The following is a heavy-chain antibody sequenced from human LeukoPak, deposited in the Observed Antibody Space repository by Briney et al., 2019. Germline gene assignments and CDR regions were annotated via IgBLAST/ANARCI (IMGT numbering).Heavy chain of an antibody. J-gene: IGHJ3*02. CDR1: GFTFSSYA. D-gene: IGHD4-17*01. V-gene: IGHV3-30-3*01. CDR2: ISYDGSNK. Sequence: GGSLRLSCAASGFTFSSYAMHWVRQAPGKGLEWVAVISYDGSNKYYADSVKGRFTISRDNSKNTLYLQMNSLRAEDTAVYYCARQRQDYGDYVDAFDIWGQGTMVTVSS. CDR3: ARQRQDYGDYVDAFDI.